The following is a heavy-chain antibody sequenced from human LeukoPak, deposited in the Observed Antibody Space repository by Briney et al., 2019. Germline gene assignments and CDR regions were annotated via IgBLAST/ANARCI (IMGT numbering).Heavy chain of an antibody. CDR3: ARDGHSSGYYYVFDF. D-gene: IGHD3-22*01. J-gene: IGHJ4*02. CDR2: MWSDGATK. CDR1: GXTFSTYG. Sequence: GGSLRLSCAASGXTFSTYGMHWVRQAPGKGLEWVAVMWSDGATKYYSGSVKGRFTISRDIGENTLYLQMNSLRAEDTAIYYCARDGHSSGYYYVFDFWGQGTLVTVSS. V-gene: IGHV3-33*01.